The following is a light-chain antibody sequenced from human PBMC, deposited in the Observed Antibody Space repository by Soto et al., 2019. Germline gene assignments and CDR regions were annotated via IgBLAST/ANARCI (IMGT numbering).Light chain of an antibody. V-gene: IGKV3-20*01. CDR1: QSVASNN. Sequence: EIVLTQSPGTLSLSPGERATLSCRASQSVASNNLAWYQQIPGQSPRILIYGASSRATGIPDRFSGSGSGTDFTLTISRLEPEDFAVYYCQQYGSSGTFGQGTKVEIK. CDR3: QQYGSSGT. J-gene: IGKJ1*01. CDR2: GAS.